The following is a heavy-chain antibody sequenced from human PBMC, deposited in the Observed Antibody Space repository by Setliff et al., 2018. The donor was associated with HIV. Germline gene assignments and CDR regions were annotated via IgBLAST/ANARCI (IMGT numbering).Heavy chain of an antibody. J-gene: IGHJ4*02. CDR1: GDSISNGNFY. D-gene: IGHD5-18*01. Sequence: SETLSLTCTVSGDSISNGNFYWSWIRQSAGKGLEWFGHIYRTGSANYNPSLKSRLTISVDTSKNQFSLNLSSVTAADTAVYYCARRRVDAAKAAFDYWGQGTLVTVSS. CDR3: ARRRVDAAKAAFDY. CDR2: IYRTGSA. V-gene: IGHV4-61*09.